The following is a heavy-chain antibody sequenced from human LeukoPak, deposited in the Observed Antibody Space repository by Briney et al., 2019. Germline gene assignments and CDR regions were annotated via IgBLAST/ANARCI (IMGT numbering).Heavy chain of an antibody. D-gene: IGHD3-22*01. J-gene: IGHJ4*02. CDR1: GGSFSDYY. CDR2: INHSGST. CDR3: ARVGDSRVYYFDY. Sequence: SETLSLTCAIYGGSFSDYYWSWIRQPPGKGLEWIGEINHSGSTNYNPSLKSRVTISVDTSKNQFSLKLSSVTAADTAVYYCARVGDSRVYYFDYWGQGTLVTVSS. V-gene: IGHV4-34*01.